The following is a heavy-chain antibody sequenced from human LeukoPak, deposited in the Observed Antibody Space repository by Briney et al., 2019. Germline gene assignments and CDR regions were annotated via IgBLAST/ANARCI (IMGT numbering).Heavy chain of an antibody. Sequence: GGSLRLSCAASGFTFSSYSMNWVRQAPGKGLEWVSSISSSSSYIDYADSVKGRFTISRDNAKNSLYLQMNSLRAEDTAVYYCARDASYYYGSGSYLDYWGQGTLVTVSS. CDR1: GFTFSSYS. D-gene: IGHD3-10*01. J-gene: IGHJ4*02. CDR3: ARDASYYYGSGSYLDY. V-gene: IGHV3-21*01. CDR2: ISSSSSYI.